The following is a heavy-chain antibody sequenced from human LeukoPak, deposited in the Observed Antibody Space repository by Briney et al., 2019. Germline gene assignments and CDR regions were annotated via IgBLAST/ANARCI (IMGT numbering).Heavy chain of an antibody. Sequence: TLSLTCTVSGGSFSSGGYYWSWIRQHPGKGLEWIGFIYYSGSTYYNPSLKSRVTISVDTSKNQFSLKLSSVTAADTAVYYCARGLLAGTTFDPWGQGTLVTVSS. CDR2: IYYSGST. CDR3: ARGLLAGTTFDP. V-gene: IGHV4-31*03. D-gene: IGHD1-7*01. J-gene: IGHJ5*02. CDR1: GGSFSSGGYY.